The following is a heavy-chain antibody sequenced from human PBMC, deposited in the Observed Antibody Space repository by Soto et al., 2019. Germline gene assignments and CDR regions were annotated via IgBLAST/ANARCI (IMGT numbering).Heavy chain of an antibody. Sequence: QVQLQESGPGLVKPSETLSLTCTVSGGSISSYHWSWIRQPPGKGLEWIGYIYYSGSTNYNPSLKSRVTISVDTSKNQFSLKLSSVTAADTAVYYCARARLDFDILTGYPLYFDYWGQGTLVTVSS. D-gene: IGHD3-9*01. V-gene: IGHV4-59*01. CDR3: ARARLDFDILTGYPLYFDY. CDR2: IYYSGST. J-gene: IGHJ4*02. CDR1: GGSISSYH.